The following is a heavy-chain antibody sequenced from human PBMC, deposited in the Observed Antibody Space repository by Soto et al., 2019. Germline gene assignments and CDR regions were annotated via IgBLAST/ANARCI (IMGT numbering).Heavy chain of an antibody. D-gene: IGHD3-22*01. J-gene: IGHJ4*01. CDR2: INPNSGGT. Sequence: GASVKVSCKASGYTFTGYYMHWVRQAPGQGLEWMGWINPNSGGTNYAQKFQGWVTRTRDTSISTAYMELSRLRSDDTAVYYCARGYYDSSGYWKTVYYFDYWG. V-gene: IGHV1-2*04. CDR3: ARGYYDSSGYWKTVYYFDY. CDR1: GYTFTGYY.